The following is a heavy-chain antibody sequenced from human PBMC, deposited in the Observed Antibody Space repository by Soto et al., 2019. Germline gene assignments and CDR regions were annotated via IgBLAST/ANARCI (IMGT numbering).Heavy chain of an antibody. CDR3: ATVMGGVNGGYSHH. V-gene: IGHV4-39*01. J-gene: IGHJ1*01. D-gene: IGHD2-15*01. CDR1: GGSIRSSSYH. CDR2: TFYSGST. Sequence: QLQLQESGPGLVKPSETLSLTCTVSGGSIRSSSYHWGWIRQPPGKGLESIGNTFYSGSTYYNPSLKSRVTISVDTSKNQFSLKLSSVTAADTAVYYCATVMGGVNGGYSHHWGQGTLVTVSS.